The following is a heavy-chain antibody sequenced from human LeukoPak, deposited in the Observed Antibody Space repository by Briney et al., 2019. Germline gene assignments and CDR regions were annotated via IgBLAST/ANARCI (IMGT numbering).Heavy chain of an antibody. Sequence: GRSLRLSCAASGFTFSSYAMHWVRQAPGKGLEWVAVISYDGSNKYYADSVKGRFTISRDNSKNTLYLQMNSLRVEDTALYYCAKAQGYATSWSPFDYWGQGTLVTVSS. V-gene: IGHV3-30-3*01. D-gene: IGHD2-2*01. J-gene: IGHJ4*02. CDR2: ISYDGSNK. CDR1: GFTFSSYA. CDR3: AKAQGYATSWSPFDY.